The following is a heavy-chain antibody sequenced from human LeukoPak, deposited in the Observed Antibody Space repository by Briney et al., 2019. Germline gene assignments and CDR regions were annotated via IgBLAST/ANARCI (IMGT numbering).Heavy chain of an antibody. D-gene: IGHD3-22*01. V-gene: IGHV4-59*01. CDR3: ARDHYDSSGYYLFDAFDI. CDR1: GGSISSYY. CDR2: IYYSGST. J-gene: IGHJ3*02. Sequence: PSETLSLTCTVSGGSISSYYWSWIRQPPGKGLEWSGYIYYSGSTNYNPSLKSRVTISVDTSKNQFSLKLSSVTAADTAVYYCARDHYDSSGYYLFDAFDIWGQGTMVTVSS.